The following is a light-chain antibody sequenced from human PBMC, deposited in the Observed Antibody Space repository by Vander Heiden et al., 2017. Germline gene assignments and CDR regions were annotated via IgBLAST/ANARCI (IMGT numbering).Light chain of an antibody. Sequence: QSVLTQPPSASGTPGQRVTISCSGSSSNIGSHYVYWYQQLPGTAPNLLIYSNNQRPSGVPDRFSGSKSGTSASLAISGLRSEDEADYYCAAWDDSLSGWVFGGGTKLTVL. CDR3: AAWDDSLSGWV. J-gene: IGLJ3*02. CDR1: SSNIGSHY. V-gene: IGLV1-47*02. CDR2: SNN.